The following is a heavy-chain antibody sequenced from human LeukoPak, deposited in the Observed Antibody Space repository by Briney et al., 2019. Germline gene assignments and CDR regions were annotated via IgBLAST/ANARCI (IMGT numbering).Heavy chain of an antibody. Sequence: PGGSLRLSCAASGFTFSNLWMSWVRQAPGKGLKWVANIKQDGSDKYYVDSVKGRFTISRDNAKNSLYLQMNGLRAEDTAIYYCATSTAAAGTDWGQGTLVTVSS. J-gene: IGHJ4*02. CDR3: ATSTAAAGTD. D-gene: IGHD6-13*01. CDR2: IKQDGSDK. V-gene: IGHV3-7*03. CDR1: GFTFSNLW.